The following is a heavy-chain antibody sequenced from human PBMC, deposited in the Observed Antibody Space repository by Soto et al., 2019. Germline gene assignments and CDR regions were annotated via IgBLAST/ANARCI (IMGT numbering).Heavy chain of an antibody. D-gene: IGHD2-8*01. CDR1: GGCFSGYY. CDR2: INHSGST. J-gene: IGHJ6*03. CDR3: ARGGPYCTNGVCYKRYYYYMDV. Sequence: SETVSLTCAVYGGCFSGYYWSWIRQPPGKGLEWIGEINHSGSTNYNPSLKSRVTISVDTSKNQFSLKLSSVTAADTAVYYCARGGPYCTNGVCYKRYYYYMDVWGKGTTVTVSS. V-gene: IGHV4-34*01.